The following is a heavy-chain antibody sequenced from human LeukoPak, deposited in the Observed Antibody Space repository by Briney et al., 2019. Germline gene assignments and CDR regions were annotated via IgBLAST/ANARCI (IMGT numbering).Heavy chain of an antibody. J-gene: IGHJ4*02. CDR2: INHSGST. CDR3: ARRGKPIRNYYFDY. CDR1: GGSFSGYY. V-gene: IGHV4-34*01. D-gene: IGHD1-14*01. Sequence: PETLSLTCAVYGGSFSGYYWSWIRQPPGKGLEWIGEINHSGSTNYNPSLKSRVTISVDTSKNQFSLKLSSVTAADTAVYYCARRGKPIRNYYFDYWGQGTLVTVSS.